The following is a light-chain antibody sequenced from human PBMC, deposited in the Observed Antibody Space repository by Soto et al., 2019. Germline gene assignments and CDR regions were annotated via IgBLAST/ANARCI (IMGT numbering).Light chain of an antibody. J-gene: IGLJ3*02. CDR3: CSDASSYTWV. CDR2: DVS. CDR1: SSDVGGYNY. V-gene: IGLV2-11*01. Sequence: QSALTQPRSVSGSPGQSVTISCTGTSSDVGGYNYVSWYQQHPGKAPKLMIYDVSKRPSGVPDRFSGSKSGNTASLTISGLQAEDEADYYCCSDASSYTWVFRGGTQLTV.